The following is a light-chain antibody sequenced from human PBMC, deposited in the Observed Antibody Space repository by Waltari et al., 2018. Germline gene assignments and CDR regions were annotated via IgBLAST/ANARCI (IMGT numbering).Light chain of an antibody. CDR1: NIGSST. J-gene: IGLJ1*01. Sequence: SYVLTPPPSVSVAPGKTATITCGGNNIGSSTVHWYQQKPGQAPVLVISDDSDRPSGIPDRFSGSNSGNTATLTISRVEDGDEADYYCQVWDLATDHYVFGSGTKVTVL. V-gene: IGLV3-21*04. CDR2: DDS. CDR3: QVWDLATDHYV.